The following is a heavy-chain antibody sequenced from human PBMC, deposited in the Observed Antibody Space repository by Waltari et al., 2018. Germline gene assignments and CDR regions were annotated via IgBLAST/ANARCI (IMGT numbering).Heavy chain of an antibody. CDR1: GGSLSGYH. CDR3: ARVVGYYYYYMDV. V-gene: IGHV4-34*02. Sequence: QVHLQPWGAGLLKPSETLSLTCDVSGGSLSGYHWTWIRQPPGKGLAWIGEINDSGRTSSIPSLASRVTVPTDTASMQFSLRVRSVTAADTAVYYWARVVGYYYYYMDVWGKGTTVTISS. CDR2: INDSGRT. J-gene: IGHJ6*03.